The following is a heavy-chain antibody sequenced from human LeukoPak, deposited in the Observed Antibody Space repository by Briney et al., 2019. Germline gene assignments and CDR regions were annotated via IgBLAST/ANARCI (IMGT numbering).Heavy chain of an antibody. CDR3: ARAGGPITMVRGVIKNDY. CDR1: GYTFTGYY. J-gene: IGHJ4*02. Sequence: GASVKVSCKASGYTFTGYYMHWVRQAPGQGLEWMGRINPNSGGTNYAQKFQGRVTMTRDTSISTAYMELSRLRSHDTAVYDCARAGGPITMVRGVIKNDYWGQGTLVTVSS. V-gene: IGHV1-2*06. D-gene: IGHD3-10*01. CDR2: INPNSGGT.